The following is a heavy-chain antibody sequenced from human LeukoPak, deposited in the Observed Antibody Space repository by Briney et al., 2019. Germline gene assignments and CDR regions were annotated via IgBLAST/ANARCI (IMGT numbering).Heavy chain of an antibody. CDR3: ARDFRYSSGWMDD. CDR1: GFTFSSYS. Sequence: AGGSLRLSCAASGFTFSSYSMNWVRQAPGKGLEWVSSISSSSSYIYYADSVKGRFTISRGNAKNSLYLQMNSLRAEDTAVYYCARDFRYSSGWMDDWGQGTLVTVSS. V-gene: IGHV3-21*01. CDR2: ISSSSSYI. J-gene: IGHJ4*02. D-gene: IGHD6-19*01.